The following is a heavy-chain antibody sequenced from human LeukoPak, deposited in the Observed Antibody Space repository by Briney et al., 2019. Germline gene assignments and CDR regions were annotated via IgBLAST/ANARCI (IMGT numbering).Heavy chain of an antibody. D-gene: IGHD1-1*01. V-gene: IGHV4-59*01. CDR3: ACGFRGQLGYFDY. J-gene: IGHJ4*02. CDR1: GDLISGYH. CDR2: IYYSGSS. Sequence: SETLSLTCTVSGDLISGYHWSWIRQPPGKGLEWIGYIYYSGSSIYNTSLKSRVPISVDTSKYHFSLKLRSVTAGDTAVYYCACGFRGQLGYFDYWGQGTLVTVSS.